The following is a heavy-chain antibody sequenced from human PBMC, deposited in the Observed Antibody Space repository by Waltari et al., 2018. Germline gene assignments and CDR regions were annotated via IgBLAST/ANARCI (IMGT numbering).Heavy chain of an antibody. CDR2: ISAYSGAT. CDR3: ARNIMRRIDE. D-gene: IGHD3-16*01. V-gene: IGHV1-18*01. J-gene: IGHJ4*02. CDR1: GFTFNNFG. Sequence: QVRLVQSGTEVKRPGASVKVSCKASGFTFNNFGFSWVRQAPGHGLEWLGWISAYSGATHYAAKFQGRVTMTTDTSTDIVYMDLRSLRSDDTAVYFCARNIMRRIDEWGQGTLLTVSS.